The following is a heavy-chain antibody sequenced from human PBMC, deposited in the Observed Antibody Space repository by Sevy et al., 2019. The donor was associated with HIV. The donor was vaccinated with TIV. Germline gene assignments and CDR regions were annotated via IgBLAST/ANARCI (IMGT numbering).Heavy chain of an antibody. J-gene: IGHJ4*02. CDR2: IRQDGSEI. Sequence: GGSLRLSCAASGFSLETYWMNWVRQAPGKGLEWVANIRQDGSEIYYVASVKGRFTISRDNARNLVYLQMNSLRVEDTALYYCVRAIQSDGSFWGQGALVTVSS. D-gene: IGHD6-19*01. V-gene: IGHV3-7*01. CDR1: GFSLETYW. CDR3: VRAIQSDGSF.